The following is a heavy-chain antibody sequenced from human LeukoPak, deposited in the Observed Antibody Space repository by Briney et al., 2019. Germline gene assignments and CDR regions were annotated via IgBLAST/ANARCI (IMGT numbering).Heavy chain of an antibody. J-gene: IGHJ4*02. Sequence: GGSLRLSCAASGFTFSSYWMSWVRQAPGKGLEWVANIKQDGSEKYYVDSVKGRFTISRDNAKNSLYLQMNSLRAEDTAVYYCARAWSGYDSYYFDYWGQGTLVTVSS. V-gene: IGHV3-7*01. CDR1: GFTFSSYW. CDR2: IKQDGSEK. D-gene: IGHD5-12*01. CDR3: ARAWSGYDSYYFDY.